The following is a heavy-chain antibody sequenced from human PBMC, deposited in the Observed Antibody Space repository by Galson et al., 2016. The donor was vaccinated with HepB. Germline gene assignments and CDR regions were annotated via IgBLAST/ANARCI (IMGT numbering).Heavy chain of an antibody. D-gene: IGHD3-3*01. V-gene: IGHV2-70*01. Sequence: PALVKPTQTLTLTCTFSGFSLSTSGMCVSWIRQPPGKALEWLALIDWDDDKYYTTSLKTRLTISKDTPKNQVVFTMTNMDPVDTARYYCAHVSGYYNPFDNWGQGTLVTVSS. CDR2: IDWDDDK. CDR1: GFSLSTSGMC. J-gene: IGHJ4*02. CDR3: AHVSGYYNPFDN.